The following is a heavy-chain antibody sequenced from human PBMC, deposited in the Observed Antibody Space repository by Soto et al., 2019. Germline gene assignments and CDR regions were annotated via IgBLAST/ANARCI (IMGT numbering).Heavy chain of an antibody. J-gene: IGHJ5*02. CDR2: IYHSGST. Sequence: QVQLLQSGPGLVKPSGTLSLTCAVSGGSISSTNWWTWVRQSPGKGLEWIGEIYHSGSTNYNPSLRGRVTISVEKSNNQFSLKMRYLTAADTAVYFCATLLPRIELSVLPIPTWGQGTLVTVSS. D-gene: IGHD2-8*02. V-gene: IGHV4-4*02. CDR1: GGSISSTNW. CDR3: ATLLPRIELSVLPIPT.